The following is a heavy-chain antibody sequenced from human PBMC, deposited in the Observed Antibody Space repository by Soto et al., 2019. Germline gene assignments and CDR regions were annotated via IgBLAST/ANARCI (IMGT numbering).Heavy chain of an antibody. CDR3: ARGYGGESYIFDY. V-gene: IGHV3-33*01. CDR2: IWYDGSKK. CDR1: GFTFSSYG. D-gene: IGHD3-10*01. Sequence: GGSLRLSCAASGFTFSSYGMHWVRQAPGKGLEWVAVIWYDGSKKYYVASVKGRFTISRDNSKNTLYLQMNSLRAEDTAVYYCARGYGGESYIFDYWGQGALVTVSS. J-gene: IGHJ4*02.